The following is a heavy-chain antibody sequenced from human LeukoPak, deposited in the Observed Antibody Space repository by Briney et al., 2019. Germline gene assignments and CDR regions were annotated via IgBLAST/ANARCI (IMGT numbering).Heavy chain of an antibody. CDR3: TRALCSGGSCPPVDYMDV. CDR2: IRSKAYGGTT. J-gene: IGHJ6*03. D-gene: IGHD2-15*01. CDR1: GFTFGDHA. V-gene: IGHV3-49*04. Sequence: PGGSLRLSCTASGFTFGDHAMSWVRQAPGKGLEWVGFIRSKAYGGTTEYAASVKGRFTISRDDSKSIAYLQMNSLKTEDTAVYYCTRALCSGGSCPPVDYMDVWGKGTTVTVSS.